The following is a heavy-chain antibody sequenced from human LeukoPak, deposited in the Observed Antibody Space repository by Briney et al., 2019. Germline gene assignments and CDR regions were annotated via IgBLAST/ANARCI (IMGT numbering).Heavy chain of an antibody. J-gene: IGHJ4*02. CDR2: ISYDGSNK. Sequence: GGSLRLSCAASGFTFSSYAMHWVRQAPGKGLEWVAVISYDGSNKYYADSVKGRFTISRDNAKNSLYLQMNSLRAEDTAVYYCARDASGLGSGDYWGQGTLVTVS. V-gene: IGHV3-30-3*01. CDR1: GFTFSSYA. D-gene: IGHD2-15*01. CDR3: ARDASGLGSGDY.